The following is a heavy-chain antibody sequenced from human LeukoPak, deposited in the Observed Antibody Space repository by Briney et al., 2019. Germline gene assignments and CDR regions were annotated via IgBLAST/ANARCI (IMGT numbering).Heavy chain of an antibody. CDR1: GYTFTSYG. D-gene: IGHD4-11*01. J-gene: IGHJ5*02. CDR2: ISAYNGNT. Sequence: GASVTVSCKASGYTFTSYGISWVRQAPGQGLEWMGWISAYNGNTNYAQKLQGRVTMTTDTSTSTAYMELSSLRSDDTAVYYCARDPSKRWFDPWGQGTLVTVSS. V-gene: IGHV1-18*01. CDR3: ARDPSKRWFDP.